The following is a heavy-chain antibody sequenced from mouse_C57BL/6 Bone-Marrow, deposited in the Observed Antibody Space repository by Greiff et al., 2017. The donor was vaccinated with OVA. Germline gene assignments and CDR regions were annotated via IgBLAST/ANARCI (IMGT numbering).Heavy chain of an antibody. D-gene: IGHD2-1*01. J-gene: IGHJ1*03. Sequence: EVQRVESGGGLVQSGRSLRLSCATSGFTFSDFYMEWVRQAPGKGLEWIAASRKKANDYTKEYNVTVKGRFIVYRDTSQSSLYLQMIALRSEDTAIYYCARTDYGNSCYYFDDWGTGTTVTVSS. CDR2: SRKKANDYTK. CDR1: GFTFSDFY. V-gene: IGHV7-1*01. CDR3: ARTDYGNSCYYFDD.